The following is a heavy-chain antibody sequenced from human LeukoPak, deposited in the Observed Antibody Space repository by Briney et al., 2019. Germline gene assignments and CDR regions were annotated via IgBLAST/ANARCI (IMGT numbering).Heavy chain of an antibody. J-gene: IGHJ5*02. CDR1: GFTFSSYS. CDR2: ISYDGSNK. V-gene: IGHV3-30*18. CDR3: AKDSRVGDYRFDP. Sequence: PGGSLRLSCAASGFTFSSYSMNWVRQAPGKGLEWVAVISYDGSNKYYADSVKGRFTISRDNSKNTLYLQMNSLRAEDTAVYYCAKDSRVGDYRFDPWGQGTLVTVSS. D-gene: IGHD4-17*01.